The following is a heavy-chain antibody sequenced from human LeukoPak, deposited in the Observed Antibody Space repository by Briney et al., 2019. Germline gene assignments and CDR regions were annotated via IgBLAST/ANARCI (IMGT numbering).Heavy chain of an antibody. CDR3: ATATLGVVVNFDY. D-gene: IGHD2-15*01. J-gene: IGHJ4*02. V-gene: IGHV3-74*01. CDR2: INTDGSNT. Sequence: GGSLRLSCATSGFTFSGYYMHWVRQAPGKGLVWLSRINTDGSNTDYADSVKGRFTISRDNAKNSLYLQMNSLRADDTAVYYCATATLGVVVNFDYWGQGTLVTVSS. CDR1: GFTFSGYY.